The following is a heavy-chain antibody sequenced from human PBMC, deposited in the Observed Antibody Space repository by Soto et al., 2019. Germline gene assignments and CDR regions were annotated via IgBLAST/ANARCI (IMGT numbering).Heavy chain of an antibody. CDR3: TRSGDADYEHGGDAFDI. J-gene: IGHJ3*02. D-gene: IGHD4-17*01. CDR1: GFTFSSFW. CDR2: MNSDGSIT. V-gene: IGHV3-74*01. Sequence: EVQLVESGGGLVQPGGSLRLSCAASGFTFSSFWMHWVRQAPGKGLVWVSRMNSDGSITNYADSVRGLLTISRENAKNTLYLQMNSLRAEDTDVYYCTRSGDADYEHGGDAFDIWGQGTLVTVSS.